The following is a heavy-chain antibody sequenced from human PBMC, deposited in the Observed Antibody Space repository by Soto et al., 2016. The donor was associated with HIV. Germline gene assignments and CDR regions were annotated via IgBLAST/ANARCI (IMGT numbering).Heavy chain of an antibody. V-gene: IGHV3-9*01. CDR3: VKGKYYYDSSGSDSFDI. Sequence: EVQLAESGGGLVQPGRSRRLSCAASGFTFDDYAMHWVRQAPGKGLEWVSGISYNSGRIRYADSVKGRFTTSRDNAKKSLYLHMKSLTVGDTAFYYCVKGKYYYDSSGSDSFDIWGQGTTVIVSS. J-gene: IGHJ3*02. CDR2: ISYNSGRI. CDR1: GFTFDDYA. D-gene: IGHD3-22*01.